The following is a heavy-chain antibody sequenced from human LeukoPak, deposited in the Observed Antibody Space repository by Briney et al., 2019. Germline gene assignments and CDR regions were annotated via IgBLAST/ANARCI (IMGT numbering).Heavy chain of an antibody. CDR3: ARDLSAARGYSYGLEGGFDY. CDR2: ISAYNGNT. Sequence: ASVKVSCKASGYTFTSYGISWVRQAPGQGLEWMGWISAYNGNTNYAQKLQGRVTMTTDTSTSTAYMELRSLRSDDTAVYYCARDLSAARGYSYGLEGGFDYWGQGTLVTVSS. D-gene: IGHD5-18*01. J-gene: IGHJ4*02. CDR1: GYTFTSYG. V-gene: IGHV1-18*01.